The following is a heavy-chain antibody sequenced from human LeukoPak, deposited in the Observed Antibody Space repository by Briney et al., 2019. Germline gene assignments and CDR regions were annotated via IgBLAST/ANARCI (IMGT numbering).Heavy chain of an antibody. CDR1: GGSISSYY. J-gene: IGHJ4*02. CDR2: IYYSGST. V-gene: IGHV4-59*01. CDR3: AREYCSSTSCQADY. D-gene: IGHD2-2*01. Sequence: ETLSLTCXVSGGSISSYYWSWIRQPPGKGLEWIGYIYYSGSTNYNPSLKSRVTISVDTSENQFSLKLSSVSAADTAVYYCAREYCSSTSCQADYWGQGTLVTVSS.